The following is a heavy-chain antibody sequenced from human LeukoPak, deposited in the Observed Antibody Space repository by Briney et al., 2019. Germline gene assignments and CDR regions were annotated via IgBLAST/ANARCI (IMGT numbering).Heavy chain of an antibody. V-gene: IGHV4-34*12. CDR2: IIHSGST. D-gene: IGHD2-2*01. CDR3: ASRVVPAAMWMGWFDP. CDR1: GGSFSGYH. Sequence: SETLSLTCAIYGGSFSGYHWNWIRQPPGKGLEWIGEIIHSGSTYYNPSLKSRVTISVDRSKNQFSLKLSSVTAADTAVYYCASRVVPAAMWMGWFDPWGQGTLVTVSS. J-gene: IGHJ5*02.